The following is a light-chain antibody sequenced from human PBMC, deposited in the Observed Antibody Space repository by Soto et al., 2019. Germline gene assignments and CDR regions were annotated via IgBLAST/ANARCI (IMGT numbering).Light chain of an antibody. CDR1: ALPKQY. J-gene: IGLJ2*01. CDR3: QSADSSGTYVV. CDR2: KDS. V-gene: IGLV3-25*02. Sequence: SYELTQPPSVSLSPGQTARITCSGDALPKQYASWYQQEPGQAPVLVIYKDSERPSGIPERFSGSSSGTTVTLTISGVQAEDVADYYCQSADSSGTYVVFGGGTKLTVL.